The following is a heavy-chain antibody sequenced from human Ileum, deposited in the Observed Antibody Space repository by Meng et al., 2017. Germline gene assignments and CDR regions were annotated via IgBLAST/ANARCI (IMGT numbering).Heavy chain of an antibody. D-gene: IGHD2-2*01. Sequence: QVQLQESGSGLVKVSQTLPLTCTVSGGSIGSAAYYWTWVRQHPAKGLEWIGYIHYTGSTSYNPSLESRTSTSIDTSNNQFSLKVTSVTAADTAMYYCARGVSAAGLFDNWGPGTLVTVSS. CDR1: GGSIGSAAYY. J-gene: IGHJ4*02. V-gene: IGHV4-31*03. CDR2: IHYTGST. CDR3: ARGVSAAGLFDN.